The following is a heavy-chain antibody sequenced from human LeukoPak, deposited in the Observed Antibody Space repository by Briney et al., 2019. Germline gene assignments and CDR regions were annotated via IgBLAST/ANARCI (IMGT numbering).Heavy chain of an antibody. D-gene: IGHD5-18*01. CDR1: GFTFSSYA. CDR2: ISSNGGST. Sequence: GGSLRLSCAVSGFTFSSYAMHWVRQAPGKGLEYVSAISSNGGSTYYADSVKGRFTISRDNSKNTLYLQMSSLRAEDTAVYYCVKDHGLDSYGFDYWGQGTLVTVSS. V-gene: IGHV3-64D*06. CDR3: VKDHGLDSYGFDY. J-gene: IGHJ4*02.